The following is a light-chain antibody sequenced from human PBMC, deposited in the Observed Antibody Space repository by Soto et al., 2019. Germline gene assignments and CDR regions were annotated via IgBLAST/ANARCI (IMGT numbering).Light chain of an antibody. V-gene: IGLV2-23*02. CDR1: SSDVENYDL. J-gene: IGLJ1*01. CDR3: CSYAGSSTFV. Sequence: QSALTQPASVSGSPGQSITISCTGTSSDVENYDLVSWYQHHPGKAPKLIIYGVHKRPSGVSNRFSGSKSGNTASLTISGLQAEDEADYYCCSYAGSSTFVFGTGTKVTVL. CDR2: GVH.